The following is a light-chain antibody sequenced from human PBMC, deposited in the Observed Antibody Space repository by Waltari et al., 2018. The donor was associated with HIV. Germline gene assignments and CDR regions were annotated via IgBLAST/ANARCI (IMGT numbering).Light chain of an antibody. CDR1: QGISSC. Sequence: DIQMPQSPSSVSASVGARVTITCRASQGISSCLAWYQQKPGKAPNPLIYAASSLQSGVPSRFSGSGSGTDFTLTISSLQPEDFATYYCQQANSFPFTFGPGTTVDIK. V-gene: IGKV1-12*01. J-gene: IGKJ3*01. CDR3: QQANSFPFT. CDR2: AAS.